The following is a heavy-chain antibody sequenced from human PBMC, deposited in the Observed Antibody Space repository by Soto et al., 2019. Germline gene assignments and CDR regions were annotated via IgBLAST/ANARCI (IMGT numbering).Heavy chain of an antibody. J-gene: IGHJ5*02. Sequence: EVQLLESGGGLVQPGGSLRLSCAASGFTFSSYVMSWVRQAPGKGLEWVSAISGSGAGTYYADSVKGRFTISRDNSKNTLYLQMNSLRADDTAVYYCAKDSRGVLLPQNFDPWGQGTLVTVSS. V-gene: IGHV3-23*01. D-gene: IGHD2-15*01. CDR1: GFTFSSYV. CDR3: AKDSRGVLLPQNFDP. CDR2: ISGSGAGT.